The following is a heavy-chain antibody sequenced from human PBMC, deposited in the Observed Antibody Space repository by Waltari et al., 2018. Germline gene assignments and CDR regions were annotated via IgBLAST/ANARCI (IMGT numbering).Heavy chain of an antibody. CDR1: GYTFTGYS. CDR3: ARDLGSDYGNRDY. V-gene: IGHV1-2*06. Sequence: QVHLVQYGAEVKKPGASVKVSCKDFGYTFTGYSIQWVRRAPGQGLEWMGRINPNSGDTNYAQKFQGRVTLTRDTSINTAYMELSSLKSDDTAVYYCARDLGSDYGNRDYWGQGTLVTVPS. D-gene: IGHD4-17*01. CDR2: INPNSGDT. J-gene: IGHJ4*02.